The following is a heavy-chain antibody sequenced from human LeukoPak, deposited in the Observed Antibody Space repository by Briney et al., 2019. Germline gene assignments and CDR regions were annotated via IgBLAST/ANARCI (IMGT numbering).Heavy chain of an antibody. CDR2: ISSSGSTI. CDR3: VRDLGDYYGKRENWFDP. CDR1: GFTFSDYY. Sequence: GGSLRLSCAASGFTFSDYYMSWIRQAPGKGLEWVSYISSSGSTIYYADSVKGRFTISRDNAKNSLYLQMNSLRAEDTAVYYCVRDLGDYYGKRENWFDPWGQGTLVTVSS. V-gene: IGHV3-11*01. J-gene: IGHJ5*02. D-gene: IGHD3-10*01.